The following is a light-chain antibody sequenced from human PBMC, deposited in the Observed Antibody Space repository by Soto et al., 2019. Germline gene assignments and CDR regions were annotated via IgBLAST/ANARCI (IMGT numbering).Light chain of an antibody. Sequence: QSVLTQPPSVSGAPGQRVTISCTGSYSNIGSGYEVHWYQQVPGTAPKLLVSGHNNRPSGVPDRFFGSKSGTSASLTVIGLQAEDEADNYSKSFANGVSGSGVFGGGTKLTVL. V-gene: IGLV1-40*01. CDR2: GHN. J-gene: IGLJ3*02. CDR1: YSNIGSGYE. CDR3: KSFANGVSGSGV.